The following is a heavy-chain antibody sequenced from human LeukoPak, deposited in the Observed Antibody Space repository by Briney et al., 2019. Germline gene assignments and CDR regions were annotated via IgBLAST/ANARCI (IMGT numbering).Heavy chain of an antibody. CDR3: AKAISGRSANAFDI. CDR2: ISGSGSGA. V-gene: IGHV3-23*01. Sequence: GGSLRLSCAASGFTFINYAMSWVRQAPGKGLEWVSAISGSGSGAYYADSVKGRVTISRDNSKNTFYLQMNSLRAEDTAVYYCAKAISGRSANAFDIWGQGTMVTVSS. CDR1: GFTFINYA. D-gene: IGHD2-15*01. J-gene: IGHJ3*02.